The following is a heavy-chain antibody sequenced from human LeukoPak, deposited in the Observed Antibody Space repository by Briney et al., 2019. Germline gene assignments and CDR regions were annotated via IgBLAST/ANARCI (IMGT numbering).Heavy chain of an antibody. Sequence: GGSLRLSCAASGFTFSSYAMSWVRQAPGKGLEWVSAISGSGGSTYYADSVKGRFTISRDNSKNTLYLQMNSLTAEDTAVYSCARGRGNCPSYYFDYWGQGTLVTVSS. CDR1: GFTFSSYA. CDR2: ISGSGGST. V-gene: IGHV3-23*01. J-gene: IGHJ4*02. CDR3: ARGRGNCPSYYFDY. D-gene: IGHD1-7*01.